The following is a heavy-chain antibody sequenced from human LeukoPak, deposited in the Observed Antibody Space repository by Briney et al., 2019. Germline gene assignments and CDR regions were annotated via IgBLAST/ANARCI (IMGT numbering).Heavy chain of an antibody. V-gene: IGHV1-46*01. D-gene: IGHD6-6*01. J-gene: IGHJ6*03. Sequence: ASVKVSCKASGYTFTSNYMHWVRQAPGQGPEWMGVISPSGGSTTYAQKFQGRVTLTRDMSTSTDYLELSSLRSEDTAVYYCARPSGSSSLRGLYYYYYMDVWGKGTTVTVSS. CDR3: ARPSGSSSLRGLYYYYYMDV. CDR1: GYTFTSNY. CDR2: ISPSGGST.